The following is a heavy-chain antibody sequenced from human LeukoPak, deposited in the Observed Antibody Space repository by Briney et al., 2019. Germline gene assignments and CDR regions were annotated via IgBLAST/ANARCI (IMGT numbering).Heavy chain of an antibody. J-gene: IGHJ4*02. CDR1: GFPISDNY. V-gene: IGHV3-53*01. Sequence: GGSLRLSCVVSGFPISDNYMSWVRQAPGKGLDWVSVIYSGGSTYYADSLKGRFTISKDNSKNTVWLQMNSLRAEDTAVYYCASPYCSRGSCYVDYWGQGALVTVSS. D-gene: IGHD2-15*01. CDR3: ASPYCSRGSCYVDY. CDR2: IYSGGST.